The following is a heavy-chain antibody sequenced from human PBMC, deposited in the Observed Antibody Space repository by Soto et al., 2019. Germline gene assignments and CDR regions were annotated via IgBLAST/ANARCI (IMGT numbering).Heavy chain of an antibody. J-gene: IGHJ5*02. CDR2: IYYSGST. Sequence: SDTLSLTCTVSGGSISSYSWSWIRQPPGKGLEWIGYIYYSGSTYYNPSLESRVAISLDTSRSQFSLTLHSVTAADTAIYYCARDRHNNFFDPWGQGTLVTVSS. V-gene: IGHV4-59*06. CDR3: ARDRHNNFFDP. CDR1: GGSISSYS. D-gene: IGHD3-16*02.